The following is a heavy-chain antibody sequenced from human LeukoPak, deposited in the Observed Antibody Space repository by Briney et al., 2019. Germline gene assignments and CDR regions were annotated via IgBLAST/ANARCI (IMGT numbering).Heavy chain of an antibody. CDR2: ITGDSRYS. D-gene: IGHD2/OR15-2a*01. CDR3: ARGELRPNNWFDP. J-gene: IGHJ5*02. Sequence: GGSLRLSCAASGFSLINYAMSWFRQSPGKGLEWVSSITGDSRYSYYADSVKGRFTVSRDNSKNILYLEVGSLTAEDTAVYYCARGELRPNNWFDPWGQGTLVTVSS. V-gene: IGHV3-23*01. CDR1: GFSLINYA.